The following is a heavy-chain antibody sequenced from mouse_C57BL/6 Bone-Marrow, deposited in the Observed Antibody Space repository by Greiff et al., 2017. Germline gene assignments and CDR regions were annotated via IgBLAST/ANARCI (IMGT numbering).Heavy chain of an antibody. Sequence: EVKLLESGAELVKPGASVKLSCTASGFNIKDYYMHWVKQRTEQGLEWIGRIDPEDGETKYAPKFQGKATITADTSSNTAYLQLSSLTSEDTAVYYCASPDFTTSDWFAYWGQGTLVTVSA. V-gene: IGHV14-2*01. CDR1: GFNIKDYY. CDR2: IDPEDGET. D-gene: IGHD2-12*01. J-gene: IGHJ3*01. CDR3: ASPDFTTSDWFAY.